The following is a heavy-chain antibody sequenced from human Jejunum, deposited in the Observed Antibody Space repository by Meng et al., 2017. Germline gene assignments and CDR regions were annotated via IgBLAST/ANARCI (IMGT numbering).Heavy chain of an antibody. D-gene: IGHD3-16*01. CDR2: VSTDGTIT. CDR3: ASDRITD. J-gene: IGHJ1*01. CDR1: GFTFSSHW. V-gene: IGHV3-74*01. Sequence: EGELVGSGGGLVQPGGSLRLSCAASGFTFSSHWMHWVRQAPGKGLVWLSRVSTDGTITNYADSVKGRFTISRDNAKDTVFLEMNSLRVEDTAVYYCASDRITDWGQGTLVTVSS.